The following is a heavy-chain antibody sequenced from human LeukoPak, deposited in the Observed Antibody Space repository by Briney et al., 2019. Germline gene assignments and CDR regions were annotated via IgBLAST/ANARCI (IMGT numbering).Heavy chain of an antibody. CDR2: INPNSGGT. Sequence: ASVKVSCKASGYTFTGYYMHWVRQAPGQGLEWMGWINPNSGGTNYAQKFQGRVTMTRDTSISTAYMELSRLRSDDTAVYYCAGGTITFGADAFDIWGQGTMVTVSS. CDR3: AGGTITFGADAFDI. CDR1: GYTFTGYY. J-gene: IGHJ3*02. V-gene: IGHV1-2*02. D-gene: IGHD3-16*01.